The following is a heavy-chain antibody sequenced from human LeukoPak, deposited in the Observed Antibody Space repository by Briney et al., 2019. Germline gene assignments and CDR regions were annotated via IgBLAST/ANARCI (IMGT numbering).Heavy chain of an antibody. CDR1: GGTFSSYA. J-gene: IGHJ6*03. V-gene: IGHV1-69*05. CDR2: IIPIFGTA. Sequence: EASVKVSCKASGGTFSSYAISWVRQAPGQGLEWMGRIIPIFGTANYAQKFQGRVTITTDESTSTAYMELSSLRSDDTAVYYCARVVDTAMVRYYYYYMDVWGKGTTVTVSS. CDR3: ARVVDTAMVRYYYYYMDV. D-gene: IGHD5-18*01.